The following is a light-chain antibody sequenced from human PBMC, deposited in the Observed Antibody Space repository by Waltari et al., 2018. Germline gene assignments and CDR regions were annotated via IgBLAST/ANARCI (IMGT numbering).Light chain of an antibody. V-gene: IGLV2-23*02. CDR2: AVS. Sequence: QSALTQPASVSGSPGQSITLSCTGTSSDVGNYKLFPCDQQHQGNAPTLMIYAVSKRPSGVSDRFSGSKSGDMASLTISLLQPEDEAEYFCSSYAGSSKGVFGGGTKVTVL. CDR3: SSYAGSSKGV. J-gene: IGLJ2*01. CDR1: SSDVGNYKL.